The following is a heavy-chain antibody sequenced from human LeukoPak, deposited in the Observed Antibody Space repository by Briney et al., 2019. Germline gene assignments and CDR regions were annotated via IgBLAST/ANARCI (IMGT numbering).Heavy chain of an antibody. CDR1: GFTFSNYN. V-gene: IGHV3-21*01. J-gene: IGHJ4*02. Sequence: GGSLRLSCAASGFTFSNYNMNWVRQAPGKGLEWVSSITSSSSYMYYADSVKGRFTISRDNAKNSVYLQMNSLRAEDTAVYYCAREGYFYDSSGYYFGYWGQGTLVTVSS. D-gene: IGHD3-22*01. CDR3: AREGYFYDSSGYYFGY. CDR2: ITSSSSYM.